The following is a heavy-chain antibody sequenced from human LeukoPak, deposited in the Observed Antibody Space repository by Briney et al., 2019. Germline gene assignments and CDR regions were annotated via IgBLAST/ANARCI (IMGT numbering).Heavy chain of an antibody. Sequence: PGGSLRLSCAASGFIFSDYGMHWVRQAPGKGLEWVAVIWNDGSNTYYGDSVKGLFTISRDNSKNTVYLQMNSLSAEDTAVYYCARDNAGLVKHLDAFDLWGQGTMVTVAS. CDR2: IWNDGSNT. V-gene: IGHV3-33*01. CDR1: GFIFSDYG. CDR3: ARDNAGLVKHLDAFDL. J-gene: IGHJ3*01. D-gene: IGHD1-26*01.